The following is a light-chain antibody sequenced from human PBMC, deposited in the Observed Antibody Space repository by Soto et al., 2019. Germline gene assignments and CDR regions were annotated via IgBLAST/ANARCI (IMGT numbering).Light chain of an antibody. CDR3: QQLNTYLVT. J-gene: IGKJ3*01. V-gene: IGKV1-9*01. CDR2: AAS. CDR1: QGISSS. Sequence: DIQLTQSPAFLSASVGDRVTITCRASQGISSSLVWYQQKPGKAPKLLIYAASTLQSGVPSRFSGSGSGTEFALTISSLQPEDFATYYCQQLNTYLVTFGPGTKVDI.